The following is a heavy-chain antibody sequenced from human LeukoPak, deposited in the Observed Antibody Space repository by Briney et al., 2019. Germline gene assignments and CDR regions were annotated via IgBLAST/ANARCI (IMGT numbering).Heavy chain of an antibody. V-gene: IGHV1-24*01. J-gene: IGHJ3*02. CDR1: GYTLTELS. Sequence: ASVTVSCQVSGYTLTELSMHWVRPADGKGLEWMGGFDPEDGETIYAQKFQGRVTMTEDTSTDTAYMELSSLRSEDTAVYYCATSVVVIVDAFDIWGQRTMVTVSS. CDR3: ATSVVVIVDAFDI. CDR2: FDPEDGET. D-gene: IGHD3-22*01.